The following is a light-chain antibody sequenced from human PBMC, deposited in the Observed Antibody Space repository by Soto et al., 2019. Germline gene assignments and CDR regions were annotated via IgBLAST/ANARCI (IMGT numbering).Light chain of an antibody. J-gene: IGLJ3*02. Sequence: SYELTQTPSVSVAPGQPARISCGGSNIGTKTVHWYQQKPGQAPVLVVYGDGYRPSGIPERFSASNSGSTATLTISRVEAGDEADYYCQVWESISDHVVFGGGTKVTVL. CDR1: NIGTKT. CDR2: GDG. CDR3: QVWESISDHVV. V-gene: IGLV3-21*02.